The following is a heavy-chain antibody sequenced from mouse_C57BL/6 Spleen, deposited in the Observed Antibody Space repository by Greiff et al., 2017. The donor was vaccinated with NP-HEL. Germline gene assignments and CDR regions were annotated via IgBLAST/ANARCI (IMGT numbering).Heavy chain of an antibody. J-gene: IGHJ2*01. V-gene: IGHV1-82*01. CDR3: ARDYSNYVGY. CDR1: GYAFSSSW. CDR2: IYPGDGDT. D-gene: IGHD2-5*01. Sequence: QVQLQQSGPELVKPGASVKISCKASGYAFSSSWMNWVKQRPGKGLEWIGRIYPGDGDTNYNGKFKGKATLTADKSSSTAYMQLSSLTSEDSAVYCCARDYSNYVGYWGQGTTLTVSS.